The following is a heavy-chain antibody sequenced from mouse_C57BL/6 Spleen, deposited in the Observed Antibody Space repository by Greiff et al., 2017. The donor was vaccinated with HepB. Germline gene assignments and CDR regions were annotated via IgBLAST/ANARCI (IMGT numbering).Heavy chain of an antibody. D-gene: IGHD1-1*01. CDR1: GFTFSSYA. Sequence: EVQLVESGGGLVKPGGSLKLSCAASGFTFSSYAMSWVRQTPEKRLEWVATISDGGSYTYYPDNVKGRFTISRDNAKNNLYLQMSHLKSEDTAMYYCARAGNYYGSSFFAYWGQGTLVTVSA. CDR2: ISDGGSYT. CDR3: ARAGNYYGSSFFAY. V-gene: IGHV5-4*01. J-gene: IGHJ3*01.